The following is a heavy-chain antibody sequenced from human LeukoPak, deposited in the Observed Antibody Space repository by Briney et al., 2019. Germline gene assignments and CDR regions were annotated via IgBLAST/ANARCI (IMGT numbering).Heavy chain of an antibody. J-gene: IGHJ4*02. D-gene: IGHD4-17*01. V-gene: IGHV1-69*04. CDR1: GGTYSSYA. CDR3: ATDYGDYIMDY. CDR2: IIPILGIA. Sequence: VASVKVSYKASGGTYSSYAISWVRQAPGQGLEWMGRIIPILGIANYAQKFQGRVTITADKSTSTAYMELSSLRSEDTAVYYCATDYGDYIMDYWGQGTLVTVSS.